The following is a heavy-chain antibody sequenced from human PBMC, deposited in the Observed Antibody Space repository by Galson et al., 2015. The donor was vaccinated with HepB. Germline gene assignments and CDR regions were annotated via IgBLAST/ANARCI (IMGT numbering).Heavy chain of an antibody. D-gene: IGHD3-3*01. CDR3: TVDAGLGVPRVRYFDY. V-gene: IGHV3-49*04. CDR2: IRTKAYVESS. Sequence: ALRLACAGSGFRFGDYALSWVRQAPGEGLEWVGFIRTKAYVESSEYAASVNDRFIISRDDSKSVAYLQMDSLKTEDTAVYYCTVDAGLGVPRVRYFDYWGQGTLVTVSS. CDR1: GFRFGDYA. J-gene: IGHJ4*02.